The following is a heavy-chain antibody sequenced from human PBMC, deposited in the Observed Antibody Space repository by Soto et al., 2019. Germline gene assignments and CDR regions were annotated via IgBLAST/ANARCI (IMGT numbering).Heavy chain of an antibody. J-gene: IGHJ4*02. Sequence: EVQLLESGGGLVQPGGSLRLSCTASGFNFSVYAMSWVRQAPGKGLEWVSTTGLSGRTTYYADSVKGRFTVSRDNSKNTVDLQMSSLRAEDTAVYYFATVHSNSLSFDYWGQGTLVTCSS. V-gene: IGHV3-23*01. CDR2: TGLSGRTT. CDR3: ATVHSNSLSFDY. CDR1: GFNFSVYA. D-gene: IGHD6-6*01.